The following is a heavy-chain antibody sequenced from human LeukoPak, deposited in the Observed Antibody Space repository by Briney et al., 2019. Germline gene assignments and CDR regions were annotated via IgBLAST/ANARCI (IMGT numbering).Heavy chain of an antibody. CDR1: GFTFSSYY. CDR2: IKQDGSEK. Sequence: GGSLRLSCAASGFTFSSYYMSWVRQTPGKGLEWVANIKQDGSEKYYVDSAKGRFTISRDNAKNSLYLQMNSLRGEDTAVYYCARRWDDFWSGSFDYWGQGTLVSVSS. CDR3: ARRWDDFWSGSFDY. V-gene: IGHV3-7*01. J-gene: IGHJ4*02. D-gene: IGHD3-3*01.